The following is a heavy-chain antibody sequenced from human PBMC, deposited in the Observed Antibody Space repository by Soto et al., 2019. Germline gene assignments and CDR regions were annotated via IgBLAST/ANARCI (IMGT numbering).Heavy chain of an antibody. CDR3: AREGIAESGPNYYDF. D-gene: IGHD6-13*01. V-gene: IGHV3-30*04. CDR2: ISYDGRTK. CDR1: GFTFKHNA. Sequence: QVQLVESGGGVVQPGRSLTIFCTASGFTFKHNAMHWIRQAPAKVLEWVADISYDGRTKNYADSVKGRFTISRDNSKNTLSLQMSALKGEDTATYYCAREGIAESGPNYYDFWGQGTLVAVSS. J-gene: IGHJ4*02.